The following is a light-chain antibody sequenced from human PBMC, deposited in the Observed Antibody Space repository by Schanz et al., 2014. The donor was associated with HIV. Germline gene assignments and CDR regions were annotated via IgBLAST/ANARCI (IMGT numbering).Light chain of an antibody. CDR1: QSISSW. J-gene: IGKJ4*01. CDR2: KAS. CDR3: QQCYSYPPT. V-gene: IGKV1-5*03. Sequence: DIQMTQSPSTLSASVGDRVTITCRASQSISSWLAWYQQKPGKAPKLLIYKASSLESGVPSRFSGSGSGTDFTLTISDLQSEDFATYYCQQCYSYPPTFGGGTKVEIK.